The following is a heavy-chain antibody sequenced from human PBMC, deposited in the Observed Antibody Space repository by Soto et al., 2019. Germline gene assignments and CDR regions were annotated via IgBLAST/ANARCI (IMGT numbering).Heavy chain of an antibody. V-gene: IGHV4-59*08. D-gene: IGHD4-17*01. CDR3: ASPETRHGDYDY. Sequence: QVQLQESGPGLVKPSETLSLTCTVSGGSISSYYWSWIRQPPGKGLEWIGYIYYSGSTNYNPSLKSRVTLSVDTPKNQFSLKLSSVTAADTAVYYCASPETRHGDYDYWGQGTLVTVSS. J-gene: IGHJ4*02. CDR1: GGSISSYY. CDR2: IYYSGST.